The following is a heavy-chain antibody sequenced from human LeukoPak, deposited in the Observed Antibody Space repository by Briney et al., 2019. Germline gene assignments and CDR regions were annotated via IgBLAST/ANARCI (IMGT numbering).Heavy chain of an antibody. CDR1: GGSISSYY. V-gene: IGHV4-59*01. Sequence: SETLSLTCTVSGGSISSYYWSWIRQPPGKGLEWIGYIYYSGSTNYNPSLKSRVTISVDTSKNQFSLKLSSVTAADTAVYYCARGPYGSGSMYYYGMDVWGKGTTVTVFS. J-gene: IGHJ6*04. D-gene: IGHD3-10*01. CDR3: ARGPYGSGSMYYYGMDV. CDR2: IYYSGST.